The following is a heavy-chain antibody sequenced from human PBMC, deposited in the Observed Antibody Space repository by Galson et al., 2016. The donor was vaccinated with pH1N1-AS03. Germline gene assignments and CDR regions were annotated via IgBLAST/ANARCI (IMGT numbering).Heavy chain of an antibody. V-gene: IGHV1-18*01. CDR1: GYKFTSYG. CDR3: ERDGDIVIVPSAIDYYGMDV. J-gene: IGHJ6*02. CDR2: ISGYNINA. D-gene: IGHD2-2*01. Sequence: SVKVSCKASGYKFTSYGVSWVRQAPGQGLEWMGWISGYNINAKYAEKFQGRVTLTTDKSTSTAYMELRSLTSDDTAVYFCERDGDIVIVPSAIDYYGMDVWGQGTSVTVSS.